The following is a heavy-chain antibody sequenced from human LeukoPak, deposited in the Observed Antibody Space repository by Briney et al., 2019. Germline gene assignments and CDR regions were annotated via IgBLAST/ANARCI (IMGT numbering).Heavy chain of an antibody. J-gene: IGHJ4*02. Sequence: GGSLRLSCAAAGFTFNVYAMHWVRQARGKGLEWVALISHDGTNKYYAESVRGRFTISRDNSRNTLYLYMNSLRDADTAVYYCALTVIGVVYYFDNWGQGTLVTVSS. V-gene: IGHV3-30*04. D-gene: IGHD2-21*01. CDR2: ISHDGTNK. CDR1: GFTFNVYA. CDR3: ALTVIGVVYYFDN.